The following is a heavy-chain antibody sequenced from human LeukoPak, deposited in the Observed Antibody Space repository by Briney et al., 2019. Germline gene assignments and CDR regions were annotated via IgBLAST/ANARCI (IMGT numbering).Heavy chain of an antibody. CDR2: IYSDTDT. CDR1: GFTVSTNY. Sequence: GGSLRLSCAASGFTVSTNYMSWVRQAPGKGLEWVSLIYSDTDTHYADSAKGRFTISRDNSKNTLFLQMNSLRAEDTAVYYCARDTVGASDSRGYYHCYWGQGTLVTVSS. D-gene: IGHD3-22*01. J-gene: IGHJ4*02. V-gene: IGHV3-53*01. CDR3: ARDTVGASDSRGYYHCY.